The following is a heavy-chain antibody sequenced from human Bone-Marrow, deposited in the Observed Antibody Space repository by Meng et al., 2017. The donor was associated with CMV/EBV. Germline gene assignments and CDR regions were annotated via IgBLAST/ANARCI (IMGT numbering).Heavy chain of an antibody. D-gene: IGHD4-23*01. Sequence: ASVKVSCKASGYTFTSYDINWVRQATGQGLEWMGWMNPNSGNTGYAQKFQGRVTITRNTSISTAYMELSRLRSDDTAVYYCARSANSFASPLDFWGQGTLVTVSS. CDR1: GYTFTSYD. J-gene: IGHJ4*02. CDR3: ARSANSFASPLDF. V-gene: IGHV1-8*03. CDR2: MNPNSGNT.